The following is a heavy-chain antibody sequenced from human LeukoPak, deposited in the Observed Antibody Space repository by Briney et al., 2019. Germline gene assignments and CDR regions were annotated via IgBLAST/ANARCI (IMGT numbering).Heavy chain of an antibody. CDR2: IRSKAYGGTT. Sequence: GGSLRLSCTASGFTFGDYAMSWVRQAPGKGLEWVGFIRSKAYGGTTEYAASVKGRFTISRDDSKSIAYLQMNSLKTEDTAVYYCTRDPRYCSSTSCYVGFDYWGQGTLVTVSP. J-gene: IGHJ4*02. CDR1: GFTFGDYA. V-gene: IGHV3-49*04. CDR3: TRDPRYCSSTSCYVGFDY. D-gene: IGHD2-2*01.